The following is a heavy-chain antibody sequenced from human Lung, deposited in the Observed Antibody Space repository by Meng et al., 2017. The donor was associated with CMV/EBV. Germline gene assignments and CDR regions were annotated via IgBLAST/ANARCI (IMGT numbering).Heavy chain of an antibody. Sequence: GESXKISCKASGYTFTRYDINWVRQAAGQGLEWMGWMNTNSGNTGYAQNFQGRVTMTRNTATGTAYMELTSLKSEDTAVYYCAREEILVEASAVGRAKYYYSGMDAXGDGXTVTVSS. CDR3: AREEILVEASAVGRAKYYYSGMDA. V-gene: IGHV1-8*01. CDR1: GYTFTRYD. D-gene: IGHD2-15*01. J-gene: IGHJ6*04. CDR2: MNTNSGNT.